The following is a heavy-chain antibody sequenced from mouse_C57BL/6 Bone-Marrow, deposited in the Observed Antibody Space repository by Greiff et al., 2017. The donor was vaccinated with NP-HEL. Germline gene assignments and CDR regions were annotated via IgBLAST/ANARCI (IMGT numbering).Heavy chain of an antibody. V-gene: IGHV1-82*01. D-gene: IGHD1-1*01. CDR3: ARAIITTKGDWDFEV. Sequence: QVQLQQSGPELVKPGASVKISCKASGYAFSSSWMNWVKQRPGKGLEWIGRIYPGDGDTNYNGKFKGKATLTVDKSSSTAYMQLSSLTSEDSAVYFCARAIITTKGDWDFEVWGTGTTVTVSS. CDR1: GYAFSSSW. J-gene: IGHJ1*03. CDR2: IYPGDGDT.